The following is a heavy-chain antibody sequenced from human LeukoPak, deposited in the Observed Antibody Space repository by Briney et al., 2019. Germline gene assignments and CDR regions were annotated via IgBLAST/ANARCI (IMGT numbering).Heavy chain of an antibody. Sequence: QAGGSLRLSCAASGFTFSTFAMIWVRQPPGKGLEWVSSIFPSGGEIHYADSVSGRFTISRDNSKSTLSLQMNSLRAEDTAIYYCATYRQVLLPFESWGQGTLVTVSS. CDR3: ATYRQVLLPFES. J-gene: IGHJ4*02. V-gene: IGHV3-23*01. CDR2: IFPSGGEI. CDR1: GFTFSTFA. D-gene: IGHD2-8*02.